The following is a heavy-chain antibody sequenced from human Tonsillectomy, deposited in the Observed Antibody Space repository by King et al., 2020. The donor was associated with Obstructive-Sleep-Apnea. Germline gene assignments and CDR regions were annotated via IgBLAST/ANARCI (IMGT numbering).Heavy chain of an antibody. CDR3: ARDREGLGVVIIGYYYYGMDV. Sequence: VQLVESGGGVVQPGRSLRLSCAASGFTFSSYAMHWVRQAPGKGLEWVAVISYDGSNKYYADSVKGRFTISRDNSKNTLYLQMNSLRAEDTAVYYCARDREGLGVVIIGYYYYGMDVWGQGTTVTVSS. J-gene: IGHJ6*02. CDR2: ISYDGSNK. V-gene: IGHV3-30*04. CDR1: GFTFSSYA. D-gene: IGHD3-3*01.